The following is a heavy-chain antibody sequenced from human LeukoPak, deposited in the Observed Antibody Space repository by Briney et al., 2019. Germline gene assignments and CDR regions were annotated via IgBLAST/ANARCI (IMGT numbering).Heavy chain of an antibody. D-gene: IGHD3-9*01. V-gene: IGHV4-4*07. CDR1: GGSISRYY. J-gene: IGHJ6*03. Sequence: SETLSLTCTVSGGSISRYYWSWIRQPAGKGLAWIGRIYTSGSTNYNPSLKSRVTMSVDTSKNQFSLKLSSVTAADTAVYYCARDRSSYYDILTGYYTQGYMDVWGKGTTVTISS. CDR2: IYTSGST. CDR3: ARDRSSYYDILTGYYTQGYMDV.